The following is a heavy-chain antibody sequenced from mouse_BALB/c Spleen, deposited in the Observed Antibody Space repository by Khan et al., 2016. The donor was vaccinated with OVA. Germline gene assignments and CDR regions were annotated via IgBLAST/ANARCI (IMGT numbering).Heavy chain of an antibody. CDR3: TRGRTY. CDR1: GYSITSDYA. D-gene: IGHD3-3*01. V-gene: IGHV3-2*02. Sequence: EVQFQESGPGLVKPSQSLSLTCTVTGYSITSDYAWNWIRQFPGNKLEWMGYISYSGSTSYTPSLKSRISITRDTSKNQFCLQLNSVTTEDTATYYCTRGRTYWGQGTLVTVSA. CDR2: ISYSGST. J-gene: IGHJ3*01.